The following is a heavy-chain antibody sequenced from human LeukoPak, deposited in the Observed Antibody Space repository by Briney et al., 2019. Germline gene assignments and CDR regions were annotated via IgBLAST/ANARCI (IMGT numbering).Heavy chain of an antibody. CDR2: IYYSGST. J-gene: IGHJ4*02. V-gene: IGHV4-39*07. CDR1: GGSISSSSYY. D-gene: IGHD3-9*01. Sequence: PSETLSLTCTVSGGSISSSSYYWGWIRQPPGKGLEWIGSIYYSGSTYYNPSLKSRATISVDTSKNQFSLKLSSVTAADTAAYYCARVTRYFDWLLLGFDYWGQGTLVTVSS. CDR3: ARVTRYFDWLLLGFDY.